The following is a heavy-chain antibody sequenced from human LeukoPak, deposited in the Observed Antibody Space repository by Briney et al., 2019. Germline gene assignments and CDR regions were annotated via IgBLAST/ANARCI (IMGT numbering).Heavy chain of an antibody. D-gene: IGHD3-10*01. CDR2: ISSSGSTI. CDR1: GFTFSNYW. CDR3: AGYYGSGSYKPNWFDP. V-gene: IGHV3-48*04. J-gene: IGHJ5*02. Sequence: GGSLRLTCAASGFTFSNYWMHWVRQAPGKGLQWVSYISSSGSTIYYADSVKGRFTISRDNAKNSLYLQMNSLRAEDTAVYYCAGYYGSGSYKPNWFDPWGQGTLVTVSS.